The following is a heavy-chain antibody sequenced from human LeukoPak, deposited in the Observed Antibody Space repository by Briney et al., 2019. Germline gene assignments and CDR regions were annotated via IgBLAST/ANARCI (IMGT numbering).Heavy chain of an antibody. V-gene: IGHV3-23*01. CDR3: AKDGGLWVSAHWGDY. CDR1: GFTFSSYT. D-gene: IGHD7-27*01. CDR2: ITTGGPNT. J-gene: IGHJ4*02. Sequence: PGGSLRLSCTASGFTFSSYTMSWVRQAPGKGLKWVSTITTGGPNTYYADSVKGRFTVSRDDSENTLYLQMNSLRAEDTAVYYCAKDGGLWVSAHWGDYWGRGTLVTVSS.